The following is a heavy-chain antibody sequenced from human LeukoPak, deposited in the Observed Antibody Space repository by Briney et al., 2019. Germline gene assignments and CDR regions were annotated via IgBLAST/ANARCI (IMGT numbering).Heavy chain of an antibody. CDR3: ARVEVAASPKIFDY. Sequence: ASVKVSCKASGGTFSSYAISWVRQAPGQGLEWMGGIIPIFGTANYAQKFQGRVTMTRDTSISTAYMELSRLRSDDTAVYYCARVEVAASPKIFDYWGQGTLVTVSS. V-gene: IGHV1-69*05. D-gene: IGHD2-15*01. CDR1: GGTFSSYA. J-gene: IGHJ4*02. CDR2: IIPIFGTA.